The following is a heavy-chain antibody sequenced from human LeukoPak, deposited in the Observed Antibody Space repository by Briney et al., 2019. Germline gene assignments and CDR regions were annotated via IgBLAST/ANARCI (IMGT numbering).Heavy chain of an antibody. CDR3: SRAPCCYYGGSVYFTNFDY. D-gene: IGHD3-22*01. CDR1: GFTFGDYA. Sequence: GGSLRLSCRASGFTFGDYALTWFRQAPGKWLEWVGFIRSDAYGGTTEYAASVKGRFTISRDDSKSIAYLQMNSLKTEDTAVYYCSRAPCCYYGGSVYFTNFDYWGQGALVTVSS. J-gene: IGHJ4*02. CDR2: IRSDAYGGTT. V-gene: IGHV3-49*03.